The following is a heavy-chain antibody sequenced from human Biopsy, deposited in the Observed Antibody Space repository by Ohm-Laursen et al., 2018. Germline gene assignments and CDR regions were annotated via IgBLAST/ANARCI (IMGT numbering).Heavy chain of an antibody. D-gene: IGHD5-24*01. CDR3: ASAGYNPDWNFDL. Sequence: SETLSLTWAVSGCPIDSYYWSWIRQPPGKALEWIGYIYFTGRTSYNPSLKSRVTMSVNTSKKQFPLRLSSVTAADTAVYYCASAGYNPDWNFDLWGRGTRVTVSS. CDR1: GCPIDSYY. J-gene: IGHJ2*01. V-gene: IGHV4-59*12. CDR2: IYFTGRT.